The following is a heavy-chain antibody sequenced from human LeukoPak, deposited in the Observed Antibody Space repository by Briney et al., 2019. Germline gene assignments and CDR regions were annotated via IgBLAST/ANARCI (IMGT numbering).Heavy chain of an antibody. D-gene: IGHD6-25*01. J-gene: IGHJ5*02. CDR3: AREAGGPSFDP. CDR2: IYYSGST. V-gene: IGHV4-59*01. Sequence: SETLPLTCTVSGGSIRSYYWSWIRQPPGKGLEWIGYIYYSGSTNYNPSLKSRVTISVDTSKNQFSLKLSSVTAADTAVYYCAREAGGPSFDPWGQGTLVTVSS. CDR1: GGSIRSYY.